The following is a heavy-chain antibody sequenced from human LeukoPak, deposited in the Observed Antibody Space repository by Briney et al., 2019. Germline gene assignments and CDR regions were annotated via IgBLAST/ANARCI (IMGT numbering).Heavy chain of an antibody. CDR2: IYWNDDK. J-gene: IGHJ6*02. CDR1: GFSLSTSGVG. V-gene: IGHV2-5*01. Sequence: ESGPTLVKPTQPLTLTCTFSGFSLSTSGVGVGWIRQPPGKALEWLALIYWNDDKRYSPSLKSRLTITKDTSKNQVVLTMTNMDPVDTATYYCAHRDGYNYYYGMDVWGQGTTVTVSS. D-gene: IGHD5-24*01. CDR3: AHRDGYNYYYGMDV.